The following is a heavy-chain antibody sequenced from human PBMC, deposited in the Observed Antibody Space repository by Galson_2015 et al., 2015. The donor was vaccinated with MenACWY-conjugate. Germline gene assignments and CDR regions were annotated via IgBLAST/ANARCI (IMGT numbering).Heavy chain of an antibody. V-gene: IGHV4-38-2*02. D-gene: IGHD6-25*01. CDR3: AREDKGRLFDY. Sequence: ETLSLTCTVSGYSISSGYYWGWIRQPPGKGLEWIGSIYHSGSTYYNPSLKSRVTISVDTSKNQFSLKLSSVTAADTAVYYCAREDKGRLFDYWGQGTLVTVSS. CDR1: GYSISSGYY. CDR2: IYHSGST. J-gene: IGHJ4*02.